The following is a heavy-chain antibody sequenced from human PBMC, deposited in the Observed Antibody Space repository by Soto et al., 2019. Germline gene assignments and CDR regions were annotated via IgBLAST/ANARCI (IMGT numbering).Heavy chain of an antibody. CDR2: FDPEDGET. CDR1: GYTLTGFS. Sequence: QAQLVQSGAEVKKPGASVKVSCKVSGYTLTGFSMHWERQAPGKGLEWMGGFDPEDGETIYAQKLQGRVTMTEDTSTDTAYMELSSLRSEDTAVYYCATGYCSGGSCPVSMDVWGKGTTVTVSS. J-gene: IGHJ6*04. V-gene: IGHV1-24*01. CDR3: ATGYCSGGSCPVSMDV. D-gene: IGHD2-15*01.